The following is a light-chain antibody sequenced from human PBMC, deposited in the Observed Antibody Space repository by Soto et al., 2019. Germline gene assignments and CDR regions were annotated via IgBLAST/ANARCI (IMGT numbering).Light chain of an antibody. CDR2: AAS. CDR3: QQSYSTPET. CDR1: QSISSW. J-gene: IGKJ1*01. Sequence: DIQMTQSPSTLSASVGDRVTNTCRASQSISSWLAWYQQKPGKAPKLLIYAASSLQSGVPSRFSGSGSGTDFTLTISSLQPEDFATYYCQQSYSTPETFGQGTKVDIK. V-gene: IGKV1-39*01.